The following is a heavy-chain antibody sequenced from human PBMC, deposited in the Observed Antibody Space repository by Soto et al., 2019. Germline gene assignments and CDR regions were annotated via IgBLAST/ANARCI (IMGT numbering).Heavy chain of an antibody. CDR2: ISSSSSTI. CDR3: ARDIVVVPAASNTDY. CDR1: GFTFSSYS. Sequence: GGSLRLSCAASGFTFSSYSMNWVRQAPGKGLEWVSYISSSSSTIYYADSVKGRFTISRDNAKNSLYLQMNSLRAEDTAVYYCARDIVVVPAASNTDYWGQGTLVTVSS. J-gene: IGHJ4*02. V-gene: IGHV3-48*01. D-gene: IGHD2-2*01.